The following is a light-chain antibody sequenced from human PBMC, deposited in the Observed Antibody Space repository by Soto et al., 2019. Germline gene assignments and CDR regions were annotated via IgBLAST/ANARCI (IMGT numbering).Light chain of an antibody. J-gene: IGKJ1*01. Sequence: EIVMTQSPATLSVSPGERATLSCRASHNVRSSLAWYQQKAGQAPRLLIHGASTRATGIPDRFSGSGSGTDFTLTVSRLEPEDFAVYFCQQYGSSPTTFGQGTKVDIK. CDR1: HNVRSS. V-gene: IGKV3-20*01. CDR2: GAS. CDR3: QQYGSSPTT.